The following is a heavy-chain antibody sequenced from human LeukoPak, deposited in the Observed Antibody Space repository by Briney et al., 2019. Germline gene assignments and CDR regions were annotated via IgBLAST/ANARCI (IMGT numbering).Heavy chain of an antibody. CDR1: GFTLSSYW. J-gene: IGHJ4*02. CDR3: ASTSYYPDRFHFDY. D-gene: IGHD3-22*01. Sequence: GGSLRLSCAASGFTLSSYWMHWVRQAPGKGLVWVSRINSDGGSTSYADSVKGRFTISRDNAQNTLYLQMNSLRAEDTAMYYCASTSYYPDRFHFDYWGQGTLVTVSS. V-gene: IGHV3-74*01. CDR2: INSDGGST.